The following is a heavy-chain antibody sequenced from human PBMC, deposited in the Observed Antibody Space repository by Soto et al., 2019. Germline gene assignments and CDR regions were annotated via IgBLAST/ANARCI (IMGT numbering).Heavy chain of an antibody. CDR3: AGQGFSKQYYYGMDI. CDR2: IFPDDGET. V-gene: IGHV5-51*01. Sequence: PGESLKISCKGSGYSFTSYWIGWVRQMPGKGLEWMGIIFPDDGETRYSPSFQGQVTISADKSTTTAYLKWSSLKASDTATYFCAGQGFSKQYYYGMDIWGQGTAVTVS. CDR1: GYSFTSYW. J-gene: IGHJ6*02. D-gene: IGHD4-4*01.